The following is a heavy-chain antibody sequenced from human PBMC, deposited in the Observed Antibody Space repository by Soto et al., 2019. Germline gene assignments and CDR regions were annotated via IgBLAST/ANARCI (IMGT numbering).Heavy chain of an antibody. Sequence: LSLTCAVYGGSFSGYYWSWIRQPPGKGLEWIGEINHSGSTNYNPSLKSRVTISVDTSKNQFSLKLSSVTAADTAVYYCARLYSSSWYRGYFQHWGQGTLVTVSS. J-gene: IGHJ1*01. CDR2: INHSGST. D-gene: IGHD6-13*01. CDR1: GGSFSGYY. V-gene: IGHV4-34*01. CDR3: ARLYSSSWYRGYFQH.